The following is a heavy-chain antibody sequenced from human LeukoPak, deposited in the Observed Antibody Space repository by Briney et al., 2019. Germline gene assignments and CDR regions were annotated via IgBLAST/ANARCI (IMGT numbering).Heavy chain of an antibody. V-gene: IGHV3-30*04. J-gene: IGHJ4*02. CDR2: ISYDGSNN. D-gene: IGHD3-22*01. CDR1: GFTFSSYA. CDR3: ARVHYDSSGHIDY. Sequence: GGSLRLSCAASGFTFSSYAMHWVRQAPGKGLEWVAVISYDGSNNYYADSVKGRFTISRDNSKNTLYLQMNSLRAEDTAVYYCARVHYDSSGHIDYWGQGTLVTVSS.